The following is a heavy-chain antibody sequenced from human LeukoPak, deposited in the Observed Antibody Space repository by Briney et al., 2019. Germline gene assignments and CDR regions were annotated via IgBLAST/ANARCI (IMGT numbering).Heavy chain of an antibody. CDR3: ARNFGSQQFDY. V-gene: IGHV3-48*04. CDR2: ISSSSSTI. CDR1: GFTFSSYS. Sequence: GGSLRLSCAASGFTFSSYSMNWVRQAPGKGLEWVSYISSSSSTIYYADSVKGRFTISRDNAKNSLYLQMNSLRGEDTAVYYCARNFGSQQFDYWGQGTLVTVSS. J-gene: IGHJ4*02. D-gene: IGHD1/OR15-1a*01.